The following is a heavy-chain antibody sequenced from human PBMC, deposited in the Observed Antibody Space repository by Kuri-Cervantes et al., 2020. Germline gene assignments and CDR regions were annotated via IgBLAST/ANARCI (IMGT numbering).Heavy chain of an antibody. D-gene: IGHD3-3*01. CDR3: ARAPREWGSYYYMDV. Sequence: GSLRLSCAVYGGSFSGYYWSWIRQPPGKGLEWIGYISYSGSTNYNPSLKSRVTISVDTSKNQFSLKLSSVTAADTAVYYCARAPREWGSYYYMDVWGEGTTVTVSS. CDR2: ISYSGST. V-gene: IGHV4-59*01. CDR1: GGSFSGYY. J-gene: IGHJ6*03.